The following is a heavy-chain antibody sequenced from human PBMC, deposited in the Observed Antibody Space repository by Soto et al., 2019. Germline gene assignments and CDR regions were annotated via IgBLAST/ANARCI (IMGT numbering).Heavy chain of an antibody. D-gene: IGHD2-8*02. V-gene: IGHV3-7*01. CDR1: GFTFGDFW. CDR3: ATETYWSFDY. CDR2: VKPDGSDK. J-gene: IGHJ4*02. Sequence: EVQLVESGGGSVQPGGSLRLSCAASGFTFGDFWMSWVRQAPGKGLEWVANVKPDGSDKYYVDSVKGRFTISRDNAKDSRYLQLSSLRAEDTAVYYCATETYWSFDYWGQGALVTVSS.